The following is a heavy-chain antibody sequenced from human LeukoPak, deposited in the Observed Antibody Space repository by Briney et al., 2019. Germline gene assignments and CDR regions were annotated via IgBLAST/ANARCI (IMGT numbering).Heavy chain of an antibody. V-gene: IGHV3-7*01. D-gene: IGHD2-15*01. J-gene: IGHJ1*01. CDR1: GFTISSYW. Sequence: PGGSLRLSCAASGFTISSYWMSWVRQAPGKGLEWVANIKLDGSEKYYVDSVKGRFTISRDNAKNSLYLEMNSLRVEDTAVYYCARDGYCSGPYCLEYFPHWGQGTLVTVSS. CDR3: ARDGYCSGPYCLEYFPH. CDR2: IKLDGSEK.